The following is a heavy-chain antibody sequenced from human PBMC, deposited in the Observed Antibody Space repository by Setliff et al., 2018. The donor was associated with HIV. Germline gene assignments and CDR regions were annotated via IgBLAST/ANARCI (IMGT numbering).Heavy chain of an antibody. CDR1: GGTFGIYG. CDR3: ARESACSSTSCPKVLDY. J-gene: IGHJ4*02. Sequence: SVKVSCKASGGTFGIYGISWVRQAPGQGLEWMGGTIRMFGTANYAQKFKGRVTITTDESTNTGYMELSSLRSEDTAVYYCARESACSSTSCPKVLDYWGQGTLVTVSS. V-gene: IGHV1-69*05. D-gene: IGHD2-2*01. CDR2: TIRMFGTA.